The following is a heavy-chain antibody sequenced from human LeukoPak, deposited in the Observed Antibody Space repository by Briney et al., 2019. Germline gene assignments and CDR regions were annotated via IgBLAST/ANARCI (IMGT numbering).Heavy chain of an antibody. CDR1: GGSISSYY. V-gene: IGHV4-4*07. J-gene: IGHJ4*02. D-gene: IGHD6-13*01. CDR3: ARGAPYSSSEVDY. Sequence: SETLSLTCTVSGGSISSYYWSWIRQPAGKGLEWIGRIYASGSTNYNPSLKSRVTISVGKSKNQFSLKLSSVTAADTAVYYCARGAPYSSSEVDYWGQGTLVTVSS. CDR2: IYASGST.